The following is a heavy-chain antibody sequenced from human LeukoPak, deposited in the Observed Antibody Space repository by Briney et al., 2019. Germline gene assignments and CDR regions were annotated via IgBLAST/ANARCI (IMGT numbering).Heavy chain of an antibody. CDR1: GFTFSSYS. Sequence: GGSLRLSCAASGFTFSSYSMNWVRQAPGKGLEWVSSISSSSSYIYYADSVKGRFTIPRDNAKNSLYLQMNSLRAEDTAVYYCARARGDPAFTIFGVVIMGYMDVWGKGTTVTVSS. J-gene: IGHJ6*03. CDR3: ARARGDPAFTIFGVVIMGYMDV. V-gene: IGHV3-21*01. CDR2: ISSSSSYI. D-gene: IGHD3-3*01.